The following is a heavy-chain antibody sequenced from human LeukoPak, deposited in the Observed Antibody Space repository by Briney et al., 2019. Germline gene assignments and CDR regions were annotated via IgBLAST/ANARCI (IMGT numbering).Heavy chain of an antibody. CDR2: INHSGST. CDR3: ARSKPRLGRNYYYSCMDG. J-gene: IGHJ6*03. Sequence: SETLSLTCAVYGGSFSGYYWSWIRQPPGKGLEWIGEINHSGSTNYNPPLKSRVTISVDTSKSQFSLKLSSVTAADTAVYYCARSKPRLGRNYYYSCMDGWGKGTTVTVSS. D-gene: IGHD2-21*01. CDR1: GGSFSGYY. V-gene: IGHV4-34*01.